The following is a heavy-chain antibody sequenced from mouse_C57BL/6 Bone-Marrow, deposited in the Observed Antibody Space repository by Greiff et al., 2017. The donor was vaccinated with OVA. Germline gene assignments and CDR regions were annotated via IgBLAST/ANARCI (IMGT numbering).Heavy chain of an antibody. CDR1: GFNIKDDY. CDR2: IDPENGDT. D-gene: IGHD1-1*01. J-gene: IGHJ2*01. V-gene: IGHV14-4*01. Sequence: EVQLKESGAELVRPGASVKLSCTASGFNIKDDYMHWVKQRPEQGLEWIGWIDPENGDTEYASKFQGKATITADTSSNTAYLQLSSLTSEDTAVYYCTTFYYYGSLYYFDYWGQGTTLTVSS. CDR3: TTFYYYGSLYYFDY.